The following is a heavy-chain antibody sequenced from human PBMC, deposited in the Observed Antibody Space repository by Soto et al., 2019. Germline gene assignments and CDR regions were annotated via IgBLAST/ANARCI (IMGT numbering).Heavy chain of an antibody. D-gene: IGHD3-16*02. CDR2: ISYDGSNK. CDR3: ARDGGFPGITFGGVINH. J-gene: IGHJ5*02. CDR1: GFTFSSYA. Sequence: QVQLVESGGGVVQPGRSLRLSCAASGFTFSSYAMHWVRQAPGKGLEWVAVISYDGSNKYYADSVKGRFTISRDNSKNTLYLQMISLRAEDTAVYYCARDGGFPGITFGGVINHWGQGTLVTVSS. V-gene: IGHV3-30-3*01.